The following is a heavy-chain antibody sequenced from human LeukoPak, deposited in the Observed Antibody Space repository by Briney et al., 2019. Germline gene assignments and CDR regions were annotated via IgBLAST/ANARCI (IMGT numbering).Heavy chain of an antibody. V-gene: IGHV3-23*01. CDR2: ISDSGAYK. Sequence: PGGSLRLSCEASGFAFTKYGMSWVRQAPGKGLEWISTISDSGAYKYYADFVKGRFTVSRDNSKNLVFLEMNSLRAEDTATYFCAKGRILWFGEQSDFDCWGQGTLVTVSS. D-gene: IGHD3-10*01. J-gene: IGHJ4*02. CDR3: AKGRILWFGEQSDFDC. CDR1: GFAFTKYG.